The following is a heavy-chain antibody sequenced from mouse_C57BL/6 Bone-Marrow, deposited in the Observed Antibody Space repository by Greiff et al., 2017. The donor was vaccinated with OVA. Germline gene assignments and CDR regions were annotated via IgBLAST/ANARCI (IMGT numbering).Heavy chain of an antibody. D-gene: IGHD1-1*01. CDR3: ARHYGSSYFDV. Sequence: QVQLQQPGAELVKPGASVKLSCKASGYTFTSYWMHWVKQRPGQGLEWIGMIHPNSGSTNYNEKFKSKATLTVDKSSSTAYMQLSSLTSEDSAVHYCARHYGSSYFDVWGTGTTVTVSS. CDR1: GYTFTSYW. J-gene: IGHJ1*03. V-gene: IGHV1-64*01. CDR2: IHPNSGST.